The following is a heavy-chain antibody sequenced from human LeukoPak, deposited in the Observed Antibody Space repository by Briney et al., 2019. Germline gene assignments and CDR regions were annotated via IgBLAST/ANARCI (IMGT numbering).Heavy chain of an antibody. CDR1: GGTFSSYA. Sequence: SVKVSCKASGGTFSSYAISWVRQAPGQGLEWMGGIIPIFSTANYAQKFQGRVTITTDESTSTAYMELSSLRSEDTAVYYCARLLNCSSTSCYEYYFDYWGQGTLVTVSS. CDR3: ARLLNCSSTSCYEYYFDY. CDR2: IIPIFSTA. V-gene: IGHV1-69*05. J-gene: IGHJ4*02. D-gene: IGHD2-2*01.